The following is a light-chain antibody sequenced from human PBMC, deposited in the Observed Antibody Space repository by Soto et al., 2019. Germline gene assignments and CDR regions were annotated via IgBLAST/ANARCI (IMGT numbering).Light chain of an antibody. J-gene: IGKJ2*01. CDR3: QHYNNWPHT. CDR1: ESVSSH. V-gene: IGKV3-15*01. Sequence: ERVMTQSPATLSVSPGERATLSCWASESVSSHLAWYQQKPGLAPRLLIFGASTRATGVPARFIGSGSGTEFTLTISSLQSEDFAIYYCQHYNNWPHTFGQGTKVDIK. CDR2: GAS.